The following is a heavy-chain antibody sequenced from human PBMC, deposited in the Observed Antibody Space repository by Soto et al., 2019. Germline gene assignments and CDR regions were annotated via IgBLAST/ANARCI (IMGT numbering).Heavy chain of an antibody. Sequence: SETLSLTCTVSGGSISSSSYYWGWIRQPPGKGLEWIGSIYYSGYTYYNPSLKSRVTISVDMSKNQFSLELSSVTAADTAVYYCARENYMYSSSGFYYYDMDVWGQGTTVTVSS. J-gene: IGHJ6*02. V-gene: IGHV4-39*07. CDR3: ARENYMYSSSGFYYYDMDV. D-gene: IGHD6-13*01. CDR2: IYYSGYT. CDR1: GGSISSSSYY.